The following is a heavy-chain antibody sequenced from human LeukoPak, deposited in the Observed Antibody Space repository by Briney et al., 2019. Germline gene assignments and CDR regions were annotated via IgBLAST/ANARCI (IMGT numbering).Heavy chain of an antibody. Sequence: ASVKVSCKASGYTFTGYYMHWVRQAPGQGLEWMGWISAYNGNTNYAQKLQGRVTMTTDTSTSTAYMELRSLRSDDTAVYYCARGGPNGGSYFGWAQETWYYFDYWGQGTLVTVSS. CDR2: ISAYNGNT. CDR3: ARGGPNGGSYFGWAQETWYYFDY. J-gene: IGHJ4*02. V-gene: IGHV1-18*04. D-gene: IGHD1-26*01. CDR1: GYTFTGYY.